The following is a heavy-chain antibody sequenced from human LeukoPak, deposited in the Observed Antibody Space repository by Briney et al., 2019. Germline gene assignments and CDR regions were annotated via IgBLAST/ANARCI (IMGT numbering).Heavy chain of an antibody. Sequence: ASVKVSCKASGGTFSSYAISWVRQAPGQGLEWMGGIIPIFGTANYAQKFQGRVTITADESTSTAYMELSSLRSEDTAVYYCARSLPTYDSSGYYSSDFDYWGQGTLVTVSS. CDR2: IIPIFGTA. J-gene: IGHJ4*02. CDR1: GGTFSSYA. CDR3: ARSLPTYDSSGYYSSDFDY. D-gene: IGHD3-22*01. V-gene: IGHV1-69*13.